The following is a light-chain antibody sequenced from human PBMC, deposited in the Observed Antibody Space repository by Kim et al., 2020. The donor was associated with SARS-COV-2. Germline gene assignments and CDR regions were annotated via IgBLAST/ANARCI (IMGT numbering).Light chain of an antibody. CDR3: QQYDSFPPT. CDR2: AAS. V-gene: IGKV1-16*01. CDR1: QVINNY. J-gene: IGKJ2*01. Sequence: SASLGDRVTITCRASQVINNYLAWFQQEPGKSSKSLIYAASTLQSGVPSRFSGSASGTNFTLTISNLQAEDFATYFCQQYDSFPPTFGQGTKLEI.